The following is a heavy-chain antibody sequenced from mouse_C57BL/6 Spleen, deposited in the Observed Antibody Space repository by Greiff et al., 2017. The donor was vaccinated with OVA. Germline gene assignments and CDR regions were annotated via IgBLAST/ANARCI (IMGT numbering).Heavy chain of an antibody. V-gene: IGHV5-17*01. CDR3: ARTGIDYDYDEGFAY. Sequence: EVHLVESGGGLVKPGGSLKLSCAASGFTFSDYGMHWVRQAPEKGLEWVAYISSGSSTIYYADTVKGRFTISRDNAKNTLFLQMTSLRSEDTAMYYCARTGIDYDYDEGFAYWGQGTLVTVSA. CDR1: GFTFSDYG. J-gene: IGHJ3*01. CDR2: ISSGSSTI. D-gene: IGHD2-4*01.